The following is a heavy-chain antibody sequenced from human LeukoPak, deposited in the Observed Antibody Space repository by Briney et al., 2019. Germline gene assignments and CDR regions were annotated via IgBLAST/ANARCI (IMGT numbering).Heavy chain of an antibody. CDR1: GYTFTSYD. D-gene: IGHD6-19*01. CDR2: MNPNSGNT. V-gene: IGHV1-8*01. CDR3: ARGSLYSSGWYGLGMNWFDP. Sequence: ASVKVSCKASGYTFTSYDINWVRQATGQGLEWMGWMNPNSGNTGYAQKFQGRVTMTRNTSISTAYMELSSLRSEDTAVYYCARGSLYSSGWYGLGMNWFDPWGQGTLVTVSS. J-gene: IGHJ5*02.